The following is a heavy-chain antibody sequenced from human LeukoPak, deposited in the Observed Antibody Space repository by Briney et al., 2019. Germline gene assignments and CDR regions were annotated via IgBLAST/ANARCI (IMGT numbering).Heavy chain of an antibody. Sequence: SETLSLTCTVSGGSISSYYWSWIRQPPGKGLEWIGYIYYSGSTNYNPSLKSRVTISVDTSKNQFSLNLSSLTAADTAVYYCARVETSYYGSGTYEDWFDPWGQGTLVIVSS. CDR1: GGSISSYY. V-gene: IGHV4-59*08. CDR3: ARVETSYYGSGTYEDWFDP. J-gene: IGHJ5*02. D-gene: IGHD3-10*01. CDR2: IYYSGST.